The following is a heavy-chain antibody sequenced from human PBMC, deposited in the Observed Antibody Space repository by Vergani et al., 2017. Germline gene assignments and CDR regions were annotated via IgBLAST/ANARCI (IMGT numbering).Heavy chain of an antibody. V-gene: IGHV3-30-3*01. Sequence: QVQLVESGGGVVQPGRSLRLSCAASGFTFSSYAMHWVRQAPGKGLEWVAVISYDGNNKYYADSVKGRFTISRDNSKNTLYLQMNSLRAEDTAVYYCARDWGPWGSVVVGDYWGQGTLVTVSS. J-gene: IGHJ4*02. D-gene: IGHD2-2*01. CDR3: ARDWGPWGSVVVGDY. CDR1: GFTFSSYA. CDR2: ISYDGNNK.